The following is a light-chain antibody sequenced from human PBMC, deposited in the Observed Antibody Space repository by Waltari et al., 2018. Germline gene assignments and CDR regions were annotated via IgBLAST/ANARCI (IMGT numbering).Light chain of an antibody. CDR3: QVWDPSSDHVV. CDR2: YDN. J-gene: IGLJ3*02. CDR1: SLGTKS. V-gene: IGLV3-21*02. Sequence: SYVLSQPPSVSVDPGQTATITCGGYSLGTKSVHWYRQKAGQTPLMVMSYDNDRPSGIPDRVSGSKSGNTATLTISRVGAGDEADYFCQVWDPSSDHVVFGGGTTLTVL.